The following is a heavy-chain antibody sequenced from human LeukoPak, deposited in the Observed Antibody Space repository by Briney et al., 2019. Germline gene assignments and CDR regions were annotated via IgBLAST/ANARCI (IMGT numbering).Heavy chain of an antibody. Sequence: GGSLRLSCEASGFTFSSYWMSWVRQAPGTGLEWVANIKQDGSEKYYVDSVKGRFTISRDNAKNSLHLQMNSLRVEDTAVYYCARDLRGEYSGGPLGYWGQGTLVTVSS. CDR1: GFTFSSYW. J-gene: IGHJ4*02. D-gene: IGHD1-26*01. V-gene: IGHV3-7*01. CDR2: IKQDGSEK. CDR3: ARDLRGEYSGGPLGY.